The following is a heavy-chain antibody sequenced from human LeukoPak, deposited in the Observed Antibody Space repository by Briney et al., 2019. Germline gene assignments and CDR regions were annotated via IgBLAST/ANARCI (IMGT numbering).Heavy chain of an antibody. D-gene: IGHD3-22*01. CDR3: ARDVSYDSSGDAFDI. J-gene: IGHJ3*02. Sequence: GGSLRLSCAASGFTFSSYGMHWVRQAPGKGLEWVSSVSTAGSFIYYADSVKGRFTISRDNAQNSLFLQMRSLRADDTAVYYCARDVSYDSSGDAFDIWGQGTMVTVSS. V-gene: IGHV3-21*01. CDR1: GFTFSSYG. CDR2: VSTAGSFI.